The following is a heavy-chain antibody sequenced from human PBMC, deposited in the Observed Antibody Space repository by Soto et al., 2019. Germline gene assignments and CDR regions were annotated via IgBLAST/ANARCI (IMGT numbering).Heavy chain of an antibody. J-gene: IGHJ4*02. D-gene: IGHD6-6*01. CDR2: MSYAGTYK. Sequence: QVQLVESGGGVVQPGRSLRLSCAVSGFTFSDYGMHWVRQAPGKGLEWVAVMSYAGTYKYYADSVKGRFTISRDLSGNTLFLQMNSLRLDDTAVYFCAKEMYPRTVLDSSSPWGDYWGQGTVVTVSS. V-gene: IGHV3-30*18. CDR1: GFTFSDYG. CDR3: AKEMYPRTVLDSSSPWGDY.